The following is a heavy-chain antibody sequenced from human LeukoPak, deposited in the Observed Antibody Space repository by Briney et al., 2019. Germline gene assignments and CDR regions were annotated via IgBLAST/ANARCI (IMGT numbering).Heavy chain of an antibody. Sequence: PGGSLRLSCAASGFTFDDYGVSGVRQAPGKGLEWVSGINWNGGSTGYGDSVKGRFTISRDNAKNSLYLQMNSLRAEDTALYYCARYYYDSSGLGDYWGQGTLVTVSS. D-gene: IGHD3-22*01. J-gene: IGHJ4*02. CDR1: GFTFDDYG. V-gene: IGHV3-20*04. CDR2: INWNGGST. CDR3: ARYYYDSSGLGDY.